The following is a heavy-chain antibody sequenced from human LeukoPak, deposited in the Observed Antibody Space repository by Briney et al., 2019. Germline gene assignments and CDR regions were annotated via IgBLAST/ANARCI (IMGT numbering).Heavy chain of an antibody. CDR3: ARLFVSQRPPTSDNWFAP. V-gene: IGHV4-59*08. CDR2: LYNIGST. CDR1: GDSITKYY. D-gene: IGHD3-16*01. Sequence: SETLSLTCTVSGDSITKYYWNWIRQSPGKGLEWIGYLYNIGSTHYNPSLKNRVSISADPSKNQFSLRRGSGTAADTAVYYCARLFVSQRPPTSDNWFAPWGQGTLVTVSS. J-gene: IGHJ5*02.